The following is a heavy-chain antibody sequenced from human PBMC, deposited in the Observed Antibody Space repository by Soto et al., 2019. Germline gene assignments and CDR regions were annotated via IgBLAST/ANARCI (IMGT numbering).Heavy chain of an antibody. CDR2: IYYSGST. V-gene: IGHV4-59*08. J-gene: IGHJ6*03. D-gene: IGHD2-15*01. CDR3: ARHRPYCSGGSCYFRSGPYYYYLDV. Sequence: SETLSLTCTVSGGSISSYYWSWIRQPPGKGLEWIGYIYYSGSTNYNPSLKSRVTISVDTSKNQFSLKLSSVTAADTAVYYCARHRPYCSGGSCYFRSGPYYYYLDVWGKGTTVTVPS. CDR1: GGSISSYY.